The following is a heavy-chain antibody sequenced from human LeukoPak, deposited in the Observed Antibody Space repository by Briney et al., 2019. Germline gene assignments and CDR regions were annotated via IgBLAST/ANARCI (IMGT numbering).Heavy chain of an antibody. V-gene: IGHV3-23*01. CDR1: GFTFSSYA. Sequence: GGSLRLSCAASGFTFSSYAMSWVRQAPGKGLEWVSAISGSGGSTYYADSVKGRFTISRDNSKNTLFLQMNSLRAEDTAVYYCASSGDSGWYYDYYYGMDVWGQGTTVTVSS. CDR3: ASSGDSGWYYDYYYGMDV. J-gene: IGHJ6*02. CDR2: ISGSGGST. D-gene: IGHD6-19*01.